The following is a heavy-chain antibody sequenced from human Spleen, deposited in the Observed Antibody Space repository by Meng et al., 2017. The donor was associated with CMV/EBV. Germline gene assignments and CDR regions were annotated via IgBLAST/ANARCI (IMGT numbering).Heavy chain of an antibody. J-gene: IGHJ4*02. CDR2: IAYGGST. V-gene: IGHV4-59*01. Sequence: SETLSLTCTISGGSIRNYYWSWIRQPPGKGLEWIGYIAYGGSTIYNPSLKSRVTISEDTSKTHFSLKLSSVTAADTAVYYCARDLYGPGSYSPPGYWGQGTLVTVSS. CDR1: GGSIRNYY. D-gene: IGHD3-10*01. CDR3: ARDLYGPGSYSPPGY.